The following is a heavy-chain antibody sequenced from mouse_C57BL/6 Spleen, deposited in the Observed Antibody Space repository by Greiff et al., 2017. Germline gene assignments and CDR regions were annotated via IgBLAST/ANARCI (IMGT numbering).Heavy chain of an antibody. CDR2: INPNNGGT. D-gene: IGHD1-1*01. Sequence: VQLQQSGPELVKPGASVKIPCKASGYTFTDYNMDWVKQSHGKSLEWIGDINPNNGGTIYNQKFKGKATLTVDKSSSTAYMELRSLTSEDTAVYYCARGDTTVDYYAMDYWGQGTSVTVSS. CDR1: GYTFTDYN. CDR3: ARGDTTVDYYAMDY. V-gene: IGHV1-18*01. J-gene: IGHJ4*01.